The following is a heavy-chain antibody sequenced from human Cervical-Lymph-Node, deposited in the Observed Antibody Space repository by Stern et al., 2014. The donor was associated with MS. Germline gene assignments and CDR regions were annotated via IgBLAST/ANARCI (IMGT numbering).Heavy chain of an antibody. J-gene: IGHJ4*02. D-gene: IGHD3-10*01. CDR1: GFSLNITGVG. CDR2: IYWDDNR. V-gene: IGHV2-5*02. Sequence: QVTLKESGPTLVKPTQTLTLTCTFSGFSLNITGVGVGWIRQPPGKALEWLAVIYWDDNRRYSPSLESRLTITKGTSKIRVVLTMTNMDPVDTATYFCARILYDGAYRGDYWGQGILVTVSS. CDR3: ARILYDGAYRGDY.